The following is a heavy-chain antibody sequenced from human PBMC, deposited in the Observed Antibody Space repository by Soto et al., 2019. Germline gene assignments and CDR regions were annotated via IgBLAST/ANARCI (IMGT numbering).Heavy chain of an antibody. J-gene: IGHJ4*02. D-gene: IGHD6-6*01. CDR1: GFTFRNHA. Sequence: GGSLRLSFAASGFTFRNHAMHWVRQAPGKGLEWVVLIWYDGTSKYYADSVKGRFTISRDNSKNTLYLEMNSLRVEDTAIYYCARDQGVVIIKDHWGQGTLVTVSS. V-gene: IGHV3-33*08. CDR3: ARDQGVVIIKDH. CDR2: IWYDGTSK.